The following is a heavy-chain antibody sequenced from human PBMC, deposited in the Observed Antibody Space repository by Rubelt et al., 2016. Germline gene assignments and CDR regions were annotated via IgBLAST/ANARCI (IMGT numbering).Heavy chain of an antibody. CDR3: ARGGDYYYYGMDV. CDR2: IYYSGST. Sequence: QVQLQESGPGLVKPSETLSLTCTVSGGSISSYYWSWIRQPPGKGLEWIGYIYYSGSTNYNPSLQSRFTISVDTSKNQFSLKLSSVTAADTAVYYCARGGDYYYYGMDVWGQGTTVTVSS. J-gene: IGHJ6*02. CDR1: GGSISSYY. V-gene: IGHV4-59*01.